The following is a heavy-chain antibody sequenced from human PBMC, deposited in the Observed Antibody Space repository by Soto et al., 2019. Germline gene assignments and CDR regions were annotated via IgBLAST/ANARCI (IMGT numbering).Heavy chain of an antibody. D-gene: IGHD6-13*01. V-gene: IGHV3-64*07. Sequence: EVQLVESGGGLVQPGGSLRFSCAASGFTFSNYAMHWVRQVPGKGLESVSAINANGGSTYYTESVKGRFTISRDNSRNTLYLQMGSLRAEDMAVYYCGRFVLFSAPADYGLDVWGQGTTVTVSS. CDR2: INANGGST. CDR1: GFTFSNYA. J-gene: IGHJ6*02. CDR3: GRFVLFSAPADYGLDV.